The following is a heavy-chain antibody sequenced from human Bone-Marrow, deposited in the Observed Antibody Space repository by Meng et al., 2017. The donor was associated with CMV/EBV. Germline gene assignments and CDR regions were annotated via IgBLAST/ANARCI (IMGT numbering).Heavy chain of an antibody. V-gene: IGHV4-34*01. Sequence: SETLSLTCAVYGGSFSGYYWSWIRQPPGKGLEWTGEINHSGSTNYNPSLKSRVTISVDTSKNQFSLKLSSVTAADTAVYYCAREIGGASSWIPKHYYYYGMDVWGQGNTVTVSS. CDR2: INHSGST. CDR3: AREIGGASSWIPKHYYYYGMDV. D-gene: IGHD6-13*01. J-gene: IGHJ6*02. CDR1: GGSFSGYY.